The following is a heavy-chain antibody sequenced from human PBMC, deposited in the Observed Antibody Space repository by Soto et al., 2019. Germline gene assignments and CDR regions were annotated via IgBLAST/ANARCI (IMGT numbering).Heavy chain of an antibody. Sequence: PSETLSLTCTVSGGSISSYYWSWIRQPPGKGLEWIGYIYYSGSTNYNPSLKSRVTISVDTSKNQFSLKLSSVTAADTAVYYCARERGYSYGSDYGMDVWGQGTTV. CDR2: IYYSGST. D-gene: IGHD5-18*01. J-gene: IGHJ6*02. V-gene: IGHV4-59*01. CDR1: GGSISSYY. CDR3: ARERGYSYGSDYGMDV.